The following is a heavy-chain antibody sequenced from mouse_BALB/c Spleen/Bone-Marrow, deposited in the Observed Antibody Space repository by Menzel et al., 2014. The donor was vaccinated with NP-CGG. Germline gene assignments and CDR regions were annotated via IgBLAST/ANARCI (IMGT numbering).Heavy chain of an antibody. V-gene: IGHV2-6-4*01. D-gene: IGHD2-3*01. Sequence: QVQLQQSGPGLVAPSQSLSITCTVSGFSLSRYSVHWVRQPPGKGLEWLGVIWGGGSTDYNSALKSRLSISKDNSKSQVFVKMNSLQTDDTAMYYCARPDGYYYYFDYWGQGTTLTVSS. CDR2: IWGGGST. J-gene: IGHJ2*01. CDR1: GFSLSRYS. CDR3: ARPDGYYYYFDY.